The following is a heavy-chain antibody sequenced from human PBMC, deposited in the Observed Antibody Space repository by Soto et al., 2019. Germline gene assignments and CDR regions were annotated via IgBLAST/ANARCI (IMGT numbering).Heavy chain of an antibody. CDR1: GFIFSSYA. CDR2: ISGSGGST. J-gene: IGHJ4*02. CDR3: AKVLLWFGELSLGDYYIDY. Sequence: EVQLLESGGGLVQPGGSLRLSCAASGFIFSSYAMSWVRQAPGKGLEWVSAISGSGGSTYYADSVKGRFTISRDNSKNTLYLQINILRAEDTAVYYCAKVLLWFGELSLGDYYIDYGGQGTLVTVSS. D-gene: IGHD3-10*01. V-gene: IGHV3-23*01.